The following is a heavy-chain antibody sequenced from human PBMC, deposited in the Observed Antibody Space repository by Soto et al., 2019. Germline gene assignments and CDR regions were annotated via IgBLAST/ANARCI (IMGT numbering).Heavy chain of an antibody. CDR1: GFTFSSYA. V-gene: IGHV3-23*01. J-gene: IGHJ4*02. CDR2: ISGSGGST. Sequence: GGSLRLSCAASGFTFSSYAMSWVRQAPGKGLEWVSAISGSGGSTYYADSVKGRFTISRDNSKNTLYLQMNSLRAEDTAVYYCASAPVRFLEWLPDYWGQGTLVTVSS. CDR3: ASAPVRFLEWLPDY. D-gene: IGHD3-3*01.